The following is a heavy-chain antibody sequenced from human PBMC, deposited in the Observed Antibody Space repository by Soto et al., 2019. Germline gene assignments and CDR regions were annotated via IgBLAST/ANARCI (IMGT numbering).Heavy chain of an antibody. V-gene: IGHV3-23*01. CDR3: AKEPSYSSGWSPIDY. CDR2: ISGSGVST. J-gene: IGHJ4*02. D-gene: IGHD6-19*01. Sequence: EVQLLESGGGLVQPGGSLRLSCAASGFTFSSYAMSWVRQAPGKGLEWVSAISGSGVSTYYADSVKDRFTISRDNSKNTLYLQMYRLRAEDTAVYYCAKEPSYSSGWSPIDYWGQGTLVTVSS. CDR1: GFTFSSYA.